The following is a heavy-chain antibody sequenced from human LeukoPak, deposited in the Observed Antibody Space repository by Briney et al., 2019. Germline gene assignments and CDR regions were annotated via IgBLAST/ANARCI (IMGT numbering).Heavy chain of an antibody. D-gene: IGHD4-23*01. CDR3: ARPSLDYGGIDAFDF. CDR1: GVSISSCY. Sequence: SETLSLTCTVSGVSISSCYWSWIRQPPGKGLEWIGFIYYSGSTNYNPSLKSRVTISVDTSKNQFSLKLSSVTAADTAVYYCARPSLDYGGIDAFDFWGQGTLVTVSS. J-gene: IGHJ3*01. V-gene: IGHV4-59*08. CDR2: IYYSGST.